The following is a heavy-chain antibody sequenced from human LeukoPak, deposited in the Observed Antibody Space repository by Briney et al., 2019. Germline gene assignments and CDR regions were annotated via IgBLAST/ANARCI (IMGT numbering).Heavy chain of an antibody. CDR3: AMNAAAGGVYYYYMDV. Sequence: ASVKVSCKASGYTFTSYYMHWVRQAPGQGLEWMGIINPSGGSTSYAQKFQGGVTMTRDTSTSTVYMELSSLRSEDTAVYYCAMNAAAGGVYYYYMDVWGKGTTVTVSS. V-gene: IGHV1-46*01. CDR1: GYTFTSYY. CDR2: INPSGGST. D-gene: IGHD6-13*01. J-gene: IGHJ6*03.